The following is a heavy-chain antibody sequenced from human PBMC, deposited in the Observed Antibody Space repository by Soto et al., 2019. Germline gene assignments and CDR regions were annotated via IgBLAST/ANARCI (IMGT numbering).Heavy chain of an antibody. J-gene: IGHJ4*02. CDR1: GFTFSGHS. CDR2: ISSSSYI. CDR3: ARGRDYYDSSGYY. V-gene: IGHV3-21*01. D-gene: IGHD3-22*01. Sequence: GGPLRLSCAASGFTFSGHSMNWVRQAPGKGLEWVSSISSSSYIYYADSVKGRFTISRDNAKNSLYLQMNSLRAEDTAVYYCARGRDYYDSSGYYWGQGTLVTVSS.